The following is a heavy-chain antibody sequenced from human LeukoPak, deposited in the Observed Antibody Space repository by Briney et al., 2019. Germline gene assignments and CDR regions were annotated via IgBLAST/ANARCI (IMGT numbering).Heavy chain of an antibody. Sequence: SETLSLTCSVSGVSISSGSNYWGWIRQPPGKTLEWIGSIYSRGNTYYNPSLKSRVIILIDTAKNHFSLNLSSVTAADTAVYYCARDGSGRYFDWLLRYYFDYWGQGTLVTVSS. V-gene: IGHV4-39*07. CDR2: IYSRGNT. CDR3: ARDGSGRYFDWLLRYYFDY. J-gene: IGHJ4*02. CDR1: GVSISSGSNY. D-gene: IGHD3-9*01.